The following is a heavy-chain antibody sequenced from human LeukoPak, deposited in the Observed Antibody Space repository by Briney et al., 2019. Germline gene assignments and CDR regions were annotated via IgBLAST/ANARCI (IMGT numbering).Heavy chain of an antibody. V-gene: IGHV3-30*03. CDR2: ISYDGSNK. CDR1: GLTFSSYG. Sequence: GGSLRLSCAASGLTFSSYGMHWVRQAPGKGLEWVAVISYDGSNKYYADSVKGRFTISRDNAKNSLYLQMNRLRAEDTAVYYCGRDLPTVTSIDYWGQGTLVTVSS. CDR3: GRDLPTVTSIDY. D-gene: IGHD4-17*01. J-gene: IGHJ4*02.